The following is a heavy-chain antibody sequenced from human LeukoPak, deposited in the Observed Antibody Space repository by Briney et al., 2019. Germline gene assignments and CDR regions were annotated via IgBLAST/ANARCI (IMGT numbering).Heavy chain of an antibody. CDR1: GYTFTSYA. CDR2: INAGNGNI. CDR3: ASQYSNYEEYYFDY. V-gene: IGHV1-3*01. J-gene: IGHJ4*02. D-gene: IGHD4-11*01. Sequence: ASVKVSCKASGYTFTSYAMHWVRQAPGQRLEWMGWINAGNGNIKYSQKFQGRVTITRNTSASTAYMELSSLRSEDTAVYYCASQYSNYEEYYFDYWGQGTLVTVSS.